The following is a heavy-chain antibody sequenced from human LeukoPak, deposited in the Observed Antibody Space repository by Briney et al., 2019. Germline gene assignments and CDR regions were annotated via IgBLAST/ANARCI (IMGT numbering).Heavy chain of an antibody. D-gene: IGHD5-12*01. Sequence: SVKVSRKASGGTFSSYAISWVRQAPGQGLEWMGGIIPIFGTANYAQKFQGRVTITADESTSTAYMELSSLRSEDTAVYYCARWRSGYDPTPFDYWGQGTLVTVSS. CDR1: GGTFSSYA. J-gene: IGHJ4*02. V-gene: IGHV1-69*01. CDR3: ARWRSGYDPTPFDY. CDR2: IIPIFGTA.